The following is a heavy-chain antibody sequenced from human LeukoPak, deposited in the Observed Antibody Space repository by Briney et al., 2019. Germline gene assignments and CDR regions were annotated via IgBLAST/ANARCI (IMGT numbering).Heavy chain of an antibody. Sequence: PGGSLRLSCAASGFTASSNYMSWVRQAPGKGLVWVSRINSDGSSTNYADSVKGRFTISRDNAKNTLYLQMNSLRAEDTAVYYCARLRGFPLRFDWGQGTLVTVSS. D-gene: IGHD3-10*01. CDR2: INSDGSST. V-gene: IGHV3-74*01. CDR1: GFTASSNY. J-gene: IGHJ4*02. CDR3: ARLRGFPLRFD.